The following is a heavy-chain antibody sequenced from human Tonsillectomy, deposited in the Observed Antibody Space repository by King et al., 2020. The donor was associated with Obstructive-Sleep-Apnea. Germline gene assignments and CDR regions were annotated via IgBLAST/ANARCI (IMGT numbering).Heavy chain of an antibody. CDR3: AHRLAYYYGSGQGFNDAFDI. V-gene: IGHV2-5*02. CDR1: GFSLSTSGVG. CDR2: IYWDDDK. Sequence: TLKESGPTLVTPTQTLTLTCTFSGFSLSTSGVGVGWIRQPPGKALEWLALIYWDDDKRYSPSLKSRLTITKDTSKNQVVLTMTNMDPVDTATYYCAHRLAYYYGSGQGFNDAFDIWGQGTMVTVSS. D-gene: IGHD3-10*01. J-gene: IGHJ3*02.